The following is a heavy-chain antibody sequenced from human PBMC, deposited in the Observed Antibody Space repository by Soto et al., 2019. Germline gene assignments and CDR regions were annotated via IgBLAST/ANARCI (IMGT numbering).Heavy chain of an antibody. J-gene: IGHJ4*02. Sequence: GGSLRLSCAASGFTFSSYGMHWVRQAPGKGLEWVAVISYDGSNKYYADSVKGRFTISRDNSKNTLYLQMNSLRAEDTAVYYCAKDAYYYDSSGPPGDYWGQGTLVTVSS. CDR2: ISYDGSNK. CDR3: AKDAYYYDSSGPPGDY. V-gene: IGHV3-30*18. CDR1: GFTFSSYG. D-gene: IGHD3-22*01.